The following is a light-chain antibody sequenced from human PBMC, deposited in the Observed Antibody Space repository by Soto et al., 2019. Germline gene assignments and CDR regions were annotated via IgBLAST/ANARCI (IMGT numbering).Light chain of an antibody. V-gene: IGKV3-15*01. CDR1: QSVDNN. CDR3: QQTYSSPYT. Sequence: EIMMTQSPATLSVSPGERATLSCRASQSVDNNLAWYQERPGQTPRLLIFNASTRASGIPTRFSGSGSGTDFTLTISSLQPEDFATYYCQQTYSSPYTFGQGTKLGIK. J-gene: IGKJ2*01. CDR2: NAS.